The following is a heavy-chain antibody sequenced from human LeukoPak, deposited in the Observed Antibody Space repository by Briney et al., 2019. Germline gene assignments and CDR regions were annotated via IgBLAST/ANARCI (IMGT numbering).Heavy chain of an antibody. CDR3: ARRGPAGGVRGPFDY. CDR1: GFTFSSYG. D-gene: IGHD3-10*01. Sequence: GGTLRLSCAASGFTFSSYGMSWVRQAPGKGLEWVSAISGSGGSTYYADSVKGRFTISRDNSKNTLYLQMNSLRAEDTAVYYCARRGPAGGVRGPFDYWGQGTLVTVSS. CDR2: ISGSGGST. J-gene: IGHJ4*02. V-gene: IGHV3-23*01.